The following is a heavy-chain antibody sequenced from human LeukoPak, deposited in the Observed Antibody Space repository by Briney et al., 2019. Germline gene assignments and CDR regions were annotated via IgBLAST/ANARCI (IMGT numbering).Heavy chain of an antibody. D-gene: IGHD6-13*01. CDR1: GGSISSYY. Sequence: SETLSLTCTVSGGSISSYYWSWIRQPPGKGLEWIGYIYYSGSTNYNPSLKSRVTISVDTSKNQFSLKLSSVTAADTAVYYCARGPLDPYSSSWYFDYWGQGTLVTVSS. CDR2: IYYSGST. V-gene: IGHV4-59*01. CDR3: ARGPLDPYSSSWYFDY. J-gene: IGHJ4*02.